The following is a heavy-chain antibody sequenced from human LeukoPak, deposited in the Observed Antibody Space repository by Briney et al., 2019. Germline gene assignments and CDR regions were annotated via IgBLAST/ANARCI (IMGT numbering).Heavy chain of an antibody. CDR1: GGSFSGYY. V-gene: IGHV4-34*01. Sequence: SETLSLTCAVYGGSFSGYYWSWIRQPPGKGLEWIGGINHSGSTNYNPSLKSRVTISVDTSKNQFSLKLSSVTAADTAVYYCARGGYFYGSGSYYNEYNWFDPWGPGTLVTVSS. D-gene: IGHD3-10*01. J-gene: IGHJ5*02. CDR2: INHSGST. CDR3: ARGGYFYGSGSYYNEYNWFDP.